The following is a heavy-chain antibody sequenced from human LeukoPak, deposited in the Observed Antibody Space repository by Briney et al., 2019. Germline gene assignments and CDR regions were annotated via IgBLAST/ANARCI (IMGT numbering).Heavy chain of an antibody. V-gene: IGHV3-30*02. CDR3: AKSTTYYGSGTPHFDP. D-gene: IGHD3-10*01. J-gene: IGHJ5*02. Sequence: GGSLRLSCAASGFTFSSYGMHWVRQAPGKGLEWVAFIRYDGSNKYYADSVKGRFTISRDNSKNTLYLQMNSLRAEDTAVYYCAKSTTYYGSGTPHFDPWGQGTLVTVSS. CDR1: GFTFSSYG. CDR2: IRYDGSNK.